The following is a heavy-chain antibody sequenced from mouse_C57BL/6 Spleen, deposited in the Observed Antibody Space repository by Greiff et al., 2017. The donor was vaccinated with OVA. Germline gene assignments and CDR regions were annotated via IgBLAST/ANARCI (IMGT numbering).Heavy chain of an antibody. CDR2: ISYSGSA. CDR3: ARDYYGSSYRYFDV. Sequence: EVQLVESGPGMVKPSQSLSLTCTVTGYPITRGYDWHWIGHFPGKKLEWMGYISYSGSANYNPSLKSRISITHDTSKNHFFLKLNSVTTDDTATYYCARDYYGSSYRYFDVWGTGTTVTVSS. J-gene: IGHJ1*03. V-gene: IGHV3-1*01. D-gene: IGHD1-1*01. CDR1: GYPITRGYD.